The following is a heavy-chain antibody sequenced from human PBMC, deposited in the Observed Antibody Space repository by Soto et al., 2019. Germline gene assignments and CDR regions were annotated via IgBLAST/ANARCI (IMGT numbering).Heavy chain of an antibody. Sequence: GGSLRLSCAASGITFSSNWMHWVRQAPGKGLEWVSGISGSDGSTYYADSVKGRFTISRDNSKNTLYLQMNSLRAEDTAVYYCAKGDFGALRWSAFWGRGTLVTVSS. D-gene: IGHD3-10*01. CDR3: AKGDFGALRWSAF. CDR1: GITFSSNW. J-gene: IGHJ4*02. V-gene: IGHV3-23*01. CDR2: ISGSDGST.